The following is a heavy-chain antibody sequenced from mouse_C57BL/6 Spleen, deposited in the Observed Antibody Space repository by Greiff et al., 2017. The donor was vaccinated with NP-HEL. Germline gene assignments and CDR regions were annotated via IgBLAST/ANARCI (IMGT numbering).Heavy chain of an antibody. V-gene: IGHV3-8*01. D-gene: IGHD1-1*01. CDR2: ISYSGST. CDR3: ASTPSYYYGSSPHWYFDV. CDR1: GYSITSDY. J-gene: IGHJ1*03. Sequence: EVQGVESGPGLAKPSQTLSLTCSVTGYSITSDYWNWIRKFPGNKLEYMGYISYSGSTYYNPSLKSRISITRDTSKNQYYLQLNSVTTEDTATYYCASTPSYYYGSSPHWYFDVWGTGTTVTVSS.